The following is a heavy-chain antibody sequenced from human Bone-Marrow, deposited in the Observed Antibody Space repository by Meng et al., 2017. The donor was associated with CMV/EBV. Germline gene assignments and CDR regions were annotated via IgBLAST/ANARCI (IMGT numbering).Heavy chain of an antibody. D-gene: IGHD2-2*01. J-gene: IGHJ4*02. V-gene: IGHV3-9*01. CDR2: ISWNSGSI. Sequence: SLKISCAASGFTFDDYAMHWVRQAPGKGLEWVSGISWNSGSIGYADSVMGRFTISRDNAKNSLYLQMNSLRAEDTALYYCAKDGECSSSSCFIGYWGQGTLDTVSS. CDR1: GFTFDDYA. CDR3: AKDGECSSSSCFIGY.